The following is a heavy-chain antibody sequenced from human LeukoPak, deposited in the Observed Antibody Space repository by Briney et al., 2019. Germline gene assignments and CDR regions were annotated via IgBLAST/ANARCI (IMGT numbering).Heavy chain of an antibody. CDR1: GSTFTSYW. Sequence: GGSLRLSCAASGSTFTSYWMSWVSQAPGKGLEWVAKIKQDGSEKYYVDSVKGRFTISRDNAKNSLYLQMNSLRAEDTAVYYCARGGAAVRGQKIIDASDIWGQGTMVTVSS. D-gene: IGHD6-13*01. J-gene: IGHJ3*02. CDR3: ARGGAAVRGQKIIDASDI. V-gene: IGHV3-7*01. CDR2: IKQDGSEK.